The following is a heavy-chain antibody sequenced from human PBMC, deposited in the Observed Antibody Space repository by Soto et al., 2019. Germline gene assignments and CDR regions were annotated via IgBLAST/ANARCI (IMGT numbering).Heavy chain of an antibody. CDR3: ARGSRGYSYGYNDY. CDR1: GFTFSGYW. CDR2: ISSDGIST. V-gene: IGHV3-74*01. D-gene: IGHD5-18*01. J-gene: IGHJ4*02. Sequence: EVQLVESGGGLVQPGGSLRLSCAASGFTFSGYWMRWVRQAPGKGLVWVSRISSDGISTTYADCAEGRFIISRDNAKNTLYLQLNSLRAEDTAVYYCARGSRGYSYGYNDYWGQGTLVSVSS.